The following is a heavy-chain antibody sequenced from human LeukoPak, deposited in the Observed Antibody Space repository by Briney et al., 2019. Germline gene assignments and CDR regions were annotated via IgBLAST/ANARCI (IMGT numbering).Heavy chain of an antibody. CDR2: IDYSGST. CDR1: DGSISNFY. D-gene: IGHD3-10*01. CDR3: AREANYYGSGSYFEGTFDY. J-gene: IGHJ4*02. V-gene: IGHV4-59*01. Sequence: SETLSLTCSVSDGSISNFYWSWIRQPPGKGLEWIGYIDYSGSTSYNPSLKSRVTISVDTSKNEFSLKLTSVTAADTAVYYCAREANYYGSGSYFEGTFDYWGQGSLVTVSS.